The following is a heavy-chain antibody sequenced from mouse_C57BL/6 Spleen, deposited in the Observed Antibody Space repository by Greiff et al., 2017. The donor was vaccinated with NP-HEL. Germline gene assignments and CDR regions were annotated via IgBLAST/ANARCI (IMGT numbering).Heavy chain of an antibody. CDR3: ARSVSYYYGSSYDYAMDY. CDR2: INPSNGGT. D-gene: IGHD1-1*01. V-gene: IGHV1-53*01. Sequence: VQLQQPGTELVKPGASVKLSCKASGYTFTSYWMHWVKQRPGQGLEWIGNINPSNGGTNYNEKFKSKATLTVDKSSSTAYMQLSSLTSEDSAVYYCARSVSYYYGSSYDYAMDYWGQGTSVTVSS. CDR1: GYTFTSYW. J-gene: IGHJ4*01.